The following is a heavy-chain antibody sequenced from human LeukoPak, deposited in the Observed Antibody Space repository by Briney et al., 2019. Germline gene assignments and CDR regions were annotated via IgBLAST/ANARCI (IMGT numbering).Heavy chain of an antibody. Sequence: GESLRLSCGVSGFTVNSNYMTWGRQPPGKGLEWVSSIYSGGSPYYADSVTGRFTISRQNYENTVYLQMNSLRVEDTAVYYCARVAWFGTFGYGRYFDYWGQGTLVTVAS. CDR2: IYSGGSP. D-gene: IGHD3-10*01. J-gene: IGHJ4*02. V-gene: IGHV3-53*01. CDR1: GFTVNSNY. CDR3: ARVAWFGTFGYGRYFDY.